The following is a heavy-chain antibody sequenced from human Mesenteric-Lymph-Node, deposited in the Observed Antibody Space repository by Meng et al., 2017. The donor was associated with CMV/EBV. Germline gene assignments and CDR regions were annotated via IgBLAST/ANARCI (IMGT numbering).Heavy chain of an antibody. CDR3: ARGHYDILTGWNFRMDV. J-gene: IGHJ6*02. D-gene: IGHD3-9*01. Sequence: LSLTCAASGFTFSSYAMSWVRQTPGKGLEWVSVIHSGANTYYADSVKGRFTISRDNSKNTLYLQMNSLRAEDTAVYYCARGHYDILTGWNFRMDVWGQGTTVTVSS. V-gene: IGHV3-66*02. CDR1: GFTFSSYA. CDR2: IHSGANT.